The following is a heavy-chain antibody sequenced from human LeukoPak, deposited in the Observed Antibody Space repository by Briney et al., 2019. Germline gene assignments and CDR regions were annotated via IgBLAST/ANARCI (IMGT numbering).Heavy chain of an antibody. CDR3: AKKGATTGDFDY. CDR2: IYSGGST. D-gene: IGHD1-26*01. V-gene: IGHV3-53*01. J-gene: IGHJ4*02. CDR1: GFTVSSNY. Sequence: GGSLRLSCAASGFTVSSNYMSWVRQAPGKGLEWVSVIYSGGSTYYADSVKGRFTISRDKSKNTLYLQMNSLRAEDTAVYYCAKKGATTGDFDYWGQGTLVTVSS.